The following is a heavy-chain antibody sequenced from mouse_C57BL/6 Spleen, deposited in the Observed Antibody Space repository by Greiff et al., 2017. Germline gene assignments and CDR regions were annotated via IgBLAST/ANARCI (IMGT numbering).Heavy chain of an antibody. CDR2: IDPETGGT. V-gene: IGHV1-15*01. CDR1: GYTFTDYE. D-gene: IGHD2-4*01. J-gene: IGHJ1*03. Sequence: QVQLQQSGAELVRPGASVTLSCKASGYTFTDYEMHWVKQTPVHGLEWIGAIDPETGGTAYNQKFKGKAILTADKSSSTAYMELRSLTSEDSAVYYCTRRITTREGYWYFDVWGTGTTVTVSS. CDR3: TRRITTREGYWYFDV.